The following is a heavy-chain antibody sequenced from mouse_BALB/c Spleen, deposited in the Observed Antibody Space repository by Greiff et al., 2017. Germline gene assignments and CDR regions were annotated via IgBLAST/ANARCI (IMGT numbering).Heavy chain of an antibody. CDR1: GFSLTSYG. Sequence: VNVVESGPGLVAPSQSLSITCTVSGFSLTSYGVHWVRQPPGKGLEWLGVIWAGGSTNYNSALMSRRSISQDNAKSQVFLRMNSLQTDDTAMYYCARVGYGNHYLDYWGQGTTLTVSS. CDR2: IWAGGST. J-gene: IGHJ2*01. CDR3: ARVGYGNHYLDY. V-gene: IGHV2-9*02. D-gene: IGHD2-10*02.